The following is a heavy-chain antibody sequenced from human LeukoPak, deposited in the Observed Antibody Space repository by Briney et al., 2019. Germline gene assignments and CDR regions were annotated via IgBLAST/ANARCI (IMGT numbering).Heavy chain of an antibody. CDR2: IIPIFGTA. CDR1: GGTFSSYA. V-gene: IGHV1-69*13. J-gene: IGHJ6*02. CDR3: ARERASGSTTIKMVVYYFFGMDV. Sequence: ASVKVSCKASGGTFSSYAISWVRQAPGQGLEWMGGIIPIFGTANYAQKVQGRVTITADESTSTAYMELSSLRSEDTAVYYCARERASGSTTIKMVVYYFFGMDVWGQGTTVTVSS. D-gene: IGHD1-26*01.